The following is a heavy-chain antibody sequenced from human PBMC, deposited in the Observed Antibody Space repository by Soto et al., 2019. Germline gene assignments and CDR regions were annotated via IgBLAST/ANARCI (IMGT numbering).Heavy chain of an antibody. CDR3: ARDPHYYGDYDYFDY. CDR1: GGTFSSYA. Sequence: VKVSCKASGGTFSSYAISWVRQAPGQGLEWMGGIIPIFGTANYARKFQGRVTMTRDTSISTAYMELSRLRSDDTAVYYCARDPHYYGDYDYFDYWGQGTLVTVSS. V-gene: IGHV1-69*05. D-gene: IGHD4-17*01. CDR2: IIPIFGTA. J-gene: IGHJ4*02.